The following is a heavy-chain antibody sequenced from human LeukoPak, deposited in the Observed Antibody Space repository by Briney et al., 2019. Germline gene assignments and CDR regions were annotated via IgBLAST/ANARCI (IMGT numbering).Heavy chain of an antibody. V-gene: IGHV4-34*01. CDR2: INHSGST. Sequence: KPSETLSLTCAVYGGSFSGYYWSWIRQPPGKGLEWIGEINHSGSTNYNPSLKSRVTISVDTSKNQFSLKLSSVTAADTAVYYCARDTVQGRYSDYWGQGTLVTVSS. J-gene: IGHJ4*02. D-gene: IGHD3-10*01. CDR1: GGSFSGYY. CDR3: ARDTVQGRYSDY.